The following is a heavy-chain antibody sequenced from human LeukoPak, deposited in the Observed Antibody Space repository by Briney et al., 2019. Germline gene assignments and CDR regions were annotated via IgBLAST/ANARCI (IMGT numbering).Heavy chain of an antibody. CDR3: ARHPSASFFDY. CDR1: GGSFSDYY. Sequence: SETLSLTCAVYGGSFSDYYWSWIRQPPGKGLEWIGDTYDSGSTNYNSSLKSRVTISLDTSKNQFSLKLSSVTAADTAVYYCARHPSASFFDYWGQGTLVTVSS. CDR2: TYDSGST. V-gene: IGHV4-34*01. J-gene: IGHJ4*02.